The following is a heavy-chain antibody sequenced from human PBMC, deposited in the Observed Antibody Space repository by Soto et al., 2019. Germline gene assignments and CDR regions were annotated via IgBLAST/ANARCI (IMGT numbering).Heavy chain of an antibody. Sequence: GGSLRLSCAASGFTVSSNYMSWVRQAPGKGLEWVSVIYSGGSTYYADSVKGRFTISRHNSKNTLYLQMNSPRAEDTAVYYCARGEGRGYSYGYFDYWGQGTLVTVSS. J-gene: IGHJ4*02. V-gene: IGHV3-53*04. CDR1: GFTVSSNY. CDR3: ARGEGRGYSYGYFDY. CDR2: IYSGGST. D-gene: IGHD5-18*01.